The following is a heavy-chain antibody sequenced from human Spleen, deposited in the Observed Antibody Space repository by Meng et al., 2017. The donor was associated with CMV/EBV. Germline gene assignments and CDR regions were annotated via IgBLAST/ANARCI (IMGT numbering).Heavy chain of an antibody. CDR1: SFTSYG. CDR3: ARQNMLHQLLFDGMDV. CDR2: IYPGDSDT. Sequence: SFTSYGIGWARPMPGKGLEWMGIIYPGDSDTRYSPSFQGQVTISADKSISTAYLQWSSLKASDTAMYYCARQNMLHQLLFDGMDVWGQGTTVTVSS. V-gene: IGHV5-51*01. D-gene: IGHD2-2*01. J-gene: IGHJ6*02.